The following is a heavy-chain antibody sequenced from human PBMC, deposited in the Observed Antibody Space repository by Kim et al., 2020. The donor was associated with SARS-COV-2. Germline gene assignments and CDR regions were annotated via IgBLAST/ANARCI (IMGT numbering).Heavy chain of an antibody. V-gene: IGHV4-59*08. CDR3: ARHDPTLGLFDP. CDR2: IYYSGST. J-gene: IGHJ5*02. Sequence: SETLSLTCTVSGGSISSYYWSWIRQPPGKGLEWIGYIYYSGSTNYNPSLKSRVTISVDTSKNQFSLKLSSVTAADTAVYYCARHDPTLGLFDPWGQGTLVTVSS. CDR1: GGSISSYY.